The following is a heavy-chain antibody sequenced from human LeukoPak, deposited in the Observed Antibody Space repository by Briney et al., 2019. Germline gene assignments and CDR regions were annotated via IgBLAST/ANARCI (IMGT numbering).Heavy chain of an antibody. CDR3: ARSYYYGIYYFDC. CDR1: GFTFSSYE. V-gene: IGHV3-48*03. Sequence: GGSLRLSCAASGFTFSSYEMNWVRQAPGKGLEWVSYISSSGSTIYYADSVKGRFTISRDNAKNSLYLQMNSLRAEDMAVYYCARSYYYGIYYFDCWGQGTLVTVSS. CDR2: ISSSGSTI. D-gene: IGHD3-10*01. J-gene: IGHJ4*02.